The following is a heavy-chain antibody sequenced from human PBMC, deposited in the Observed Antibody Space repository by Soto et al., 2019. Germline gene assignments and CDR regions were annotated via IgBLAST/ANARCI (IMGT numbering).Heavy chain of an antibody. J-gene: IGHJ4*02. V-gene: IGHV3-30-3*01. Sequence: GGSLRLSCAASGFTFSSYAIHWVRQAPGKGLEWLTLISYDGNDKYYTDSVKGRFTISRDNSKNTMYLQMNSLRVEDTAVYFCARGPNYYDSSGYFAYWGQGTPVTVSS. CDR2: ISYDGNDK. CDR3: ARGPNYYDSSGYFAY. D-gene: IGHD3-22*01. CDR1: GFTFSSYA.